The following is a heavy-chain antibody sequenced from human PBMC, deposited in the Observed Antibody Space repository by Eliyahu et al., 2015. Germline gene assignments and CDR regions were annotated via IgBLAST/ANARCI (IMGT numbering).Heavy chain of an antibody. CDR2: ISSSSSYT. D-gene: IGHD6-13*01. CDR3: ARERQQLVLRKGAKKNNWFDP. J-gene: IGHJ5*02. V-gene: IGHV3-11*06. Sequence: QVQLVESGGGLVKPGGSLRLXCAAXGFTFXDXYXTXTRQAPGKGLEWVXYISSSSSYTNYADSVKGRFTISRDNAKNSLYLQMNSLRAEDTAVYYCARERQQLVLRKGAKKNNWFDPWGQGTLVTVSS. CDR1: GFTFXDXY.